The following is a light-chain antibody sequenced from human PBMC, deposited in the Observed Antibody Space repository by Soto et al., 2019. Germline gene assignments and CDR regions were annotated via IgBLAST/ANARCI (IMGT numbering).Light chain of an antibody. V-gene: IGKV1-27*01. CDR1: QGISNY. Sequence: DIPMTQSTSSLSASVGDRVTITCRASQGISNYLAWYHQKPGKVPKLLIYAASTLQSGVPSRFSGSGSGTDFTITISSLQPEDVATYYCQKYNSAPLFGGGTKVEIK. CDR2: AAS. CDR3: QKYNSAPL. J-gene: IGKJ4*01.